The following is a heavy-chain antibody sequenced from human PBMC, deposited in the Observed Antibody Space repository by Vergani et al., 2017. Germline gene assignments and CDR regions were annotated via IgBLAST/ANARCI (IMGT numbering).Heavy chain of an antibody. CDR2: ISSSSTYI. J-gene: IGHJ3*02. Sequence: EVLLVESGGGLVKPGGSLRLSCAASGFTFSTYSMNWVRQAPGKGLEWVLSISSSSTYIYYADSVSGRLAISIDNAKNSLSLQMNILRAEDTAVYYCARDYSGGYFSNAFDIWGQGTMVTVSS. CDR1: GFTFSTYS. D-gene: IGHD1-26*01. CDR3: ARDYSGGYFSNAFDI. V-gene: IGHV3-21*02.